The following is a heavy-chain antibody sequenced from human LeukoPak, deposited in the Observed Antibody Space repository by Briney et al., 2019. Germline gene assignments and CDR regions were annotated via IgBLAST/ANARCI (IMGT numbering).Heavy chain of an antibody. CDR2: ISAYNGNT. CDR3: ARGDCSGGGCFLPEHFRH. Sequence: ASVKVSCKASGYTIDSYSISWVRQAPGQGLEWMGWISAYNGNTNYAHKVQGRVTMTTDTSTSTAYMELRSLGSDDTAVYYCARGDCSGGGCFLPEHFRHWGQGTRVTVSS. D-gene: IGHD2-15*01. CDR1: GYTIDSYS. V-gene: IGHV1-18*01. J-gene: IGHJ1*01.